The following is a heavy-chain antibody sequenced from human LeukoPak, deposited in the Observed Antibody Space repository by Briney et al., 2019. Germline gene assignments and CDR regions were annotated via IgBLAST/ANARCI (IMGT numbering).Heavy chain of an antibody. V-gene: IGHV3-11*04. CDR1: GFTFSDYY. CDR3: ARQSRSSSSLHFDY. Sequence: GGSLRLSCAASGFTFSDYYMSWIRQAPGKGLEWVSYISSSGSTIYYADSVKGRFTISRDNAKNSLYLQMNSLRAEDTAVYYCARQSRSSSSLHFDYWGQGTLVTVSS. D-gene: IGHD6-6*01. CDR2: ISSSGSTI. J-gene: IGHJ4*02.